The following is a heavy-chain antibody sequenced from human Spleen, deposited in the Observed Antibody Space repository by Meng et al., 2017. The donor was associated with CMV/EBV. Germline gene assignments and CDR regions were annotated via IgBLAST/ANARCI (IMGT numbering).Heavy chain of an antibody. J-gene: IGHJ4*02. Sequence: KVSCKGSGYIFTSYWIGWVRQMPGKGLEWMGIIYPGDSDTRYSPSFRGQVTISADKSIATAYLQWSSLKASDTATYYCARYMSSYSSSPLHYWGQGTLVTVSS. CDR1: GYIFTSYW. CDR3: ARYMSSYSSSPLHY. CDR2: IYPGDSDT. V-gene: IGHV5-51*01. D-gene: IGHD6-13*01.